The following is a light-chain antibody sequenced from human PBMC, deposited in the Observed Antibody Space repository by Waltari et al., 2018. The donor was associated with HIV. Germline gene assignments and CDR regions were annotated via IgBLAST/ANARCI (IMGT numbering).Light chain of an antibody. J-gene: IGLJ3*02. Sequence: QSALTQPPSTSGTPGPTVTIPCSGSSTNIGANNVSWYQQLPGTAPKLLIYRNSQRPSGVRDRFSGSKSGTSASLAINDLRSEDEAEYHCAAWDDSLSGWVFGGGTNLTVL. V-gene: IGLV1-47*01. CDR3: AAWDDSLSGWV. CDR2: RNS. CDR1: STNIGANN.